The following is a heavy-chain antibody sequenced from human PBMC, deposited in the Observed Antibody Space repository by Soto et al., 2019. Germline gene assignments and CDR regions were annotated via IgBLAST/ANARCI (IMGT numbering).Heavy chain of an antibody. J-gene: IGHJ4*02. CDR3: ARENYDFWSGYYLDY. D-gene: IGHD3-3*01. CDR1: GITFSTYR. CDR2: IKSDGTVK. Sequence: EVQLVESGGGLVQPGGSLRLSCVVSGITFSTYRMHWVRQAPGKVLVWVSHIKSDGTVKHYTDSVRGRFIISRDKAKNTLFMQMNSLRAEDTAVYYCARENYDFWSGYYLDYWGQGTLVTVSS. V-gene: IGHV3-74*01.